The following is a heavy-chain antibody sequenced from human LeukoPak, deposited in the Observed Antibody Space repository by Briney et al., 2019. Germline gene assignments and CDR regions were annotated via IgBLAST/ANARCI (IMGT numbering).Heavy chain of an antibody. D-gene: IGHD3-3*01. J-gene: IGHJ5*02. CDR1: GFTFSSYG. CDR3: AKDSSYYDFWSGYYAT. V-gene: IGHV3-30*02. CDR2: IRYDGSNK. Sequence: GRSLRLSCAASGFTFSSYGMHWVRQAPGKGLEWVAFIRYDGSNKYYADPVKGRFTISRDNSKNTLYLQMNSLRAEDTAVYYCAKDSSYYDFWSGYYATWGQGTLVTVSS.